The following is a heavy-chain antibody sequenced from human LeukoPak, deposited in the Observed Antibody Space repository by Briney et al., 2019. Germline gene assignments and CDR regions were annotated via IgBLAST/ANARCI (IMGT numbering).Heavy chain of an antibody. Sequence: SETLSLTCTVSGGSISNYYWSWIRQPPGKGLEWIGYIYSSGSTNYNPSLKSRVTISVDTSKNQFSLKLSSVTAADTAVYYCARFAYCGGHCWYYFDYWGQGSLVTVSS. CDR3: ARFAYCGGHCWYYFDY. CDR2: IYSSGST. V-gene: IGHV4-59*01. D-gene: IGHD2-21*02. J-gene: IGHJ4*02. CDR1: GGSISNYY.